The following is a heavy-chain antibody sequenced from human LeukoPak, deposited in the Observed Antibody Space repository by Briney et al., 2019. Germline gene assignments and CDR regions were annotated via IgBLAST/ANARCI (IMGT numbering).Heavy chain of an antibody. V-gene: IGHV1-2*02. D-gene: IGHD3-16*01. CDR1: GYTFTDYY. Sequence: ASVKVSCKASGYTFTDYYMHWVRQAPGQGLGWMGWISPNSGGTNYAQKFQGRVTMTRDTSISTAYMELSRLRSDDTAVYYCARDYVGDNWFDRWGQRTLVTVSS. CDR2: ISPNSGGT. CDR3: ARDYVGDNWFDR. J-gene: IGHJ5*02.